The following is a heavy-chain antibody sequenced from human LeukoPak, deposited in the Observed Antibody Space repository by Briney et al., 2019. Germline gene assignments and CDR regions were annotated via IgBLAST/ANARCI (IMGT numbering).Heavy chain of an antibody. Sequence: PGGSLRLSCAASGFTFSGYWMTWVRQAPGKGLEWVANINQDVSVKSYADSVKGRFTISRDNSKNTLYLQMNSLRAEDTAVYYCATRGYSYGYPVEYWGQGTLVTVSS. CDR2: INQDVSVK. CDR1: GFTFSGYW. D-gene: IGHD5-18*01. CDR3: ATRGYSYGYPVEY. V-gene: IGHV3-7*01. J-gene: IGHJ4*02.